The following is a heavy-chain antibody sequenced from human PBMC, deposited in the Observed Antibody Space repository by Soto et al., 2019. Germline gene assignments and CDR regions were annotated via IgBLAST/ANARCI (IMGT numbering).Heavy chain of an antibody. CDR1: GFTFKSYA. D-gene: IGHD3-10*01. V-gene: IGHV3-23*01. CDR3: AKDRHYGSGTYSDSSLDY. Sequence: EVQLLESGGGLVQPGGSLRLSCGGSGFTFKSYAMTWVRQAPGKGLEWVSAISGSGGTTYSANSVKGRFTISRDQSKDTLYLQMNSLRAEDTAIYYCAKDRHYGSGTYSDSSLDYWGQGTLVTVSS. J-gene: IGHJ4*02. CDR2: ISGSGGTT.